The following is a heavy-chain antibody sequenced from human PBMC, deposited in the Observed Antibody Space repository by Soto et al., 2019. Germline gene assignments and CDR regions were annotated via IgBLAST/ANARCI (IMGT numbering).Heavy chain of an antibody. J-gene: IGHJ6*02. D-gene: IGHD2-2*02. CDR1: GYTFTSYD. CDR2: MNPNSGNT. CDR3: ARVNVYCSSTSCYNYYYYGMDV. Sequence: QVQLVQSGAEVKKPGASVKVSCKASGYTFTSYDINWVRQATGQGLEWMGWMNPNSGNTGYAQKFQGRVTMTRNTSISTAYMELSRLRSEDTAVYYCARVNVYCSSTSCYNYYYYGMDVWGQGTTVTVSS. V-gene: IGHV1-8*01.